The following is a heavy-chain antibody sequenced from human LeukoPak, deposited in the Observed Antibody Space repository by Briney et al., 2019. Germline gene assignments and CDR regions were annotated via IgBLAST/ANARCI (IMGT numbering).Heavy chain of an antibody. Sequence: GGSLRLSCAASGFTFSTYAMSWVRQAPGKGLEWVSGISNSADRTYYADSVKGRFTISRDNSKNSLYLQMNSLRAEDTAVYYCARDPSSYGLWGQGTLVTVSS. CDR3: ARDPSSYGL. CDR2: ISNSADRT. CDR1: GFTFSTYA. D-gene: IGHD5-18*01. J-gene: IGHJ4*02. V-gene: IGHV3-23*01.